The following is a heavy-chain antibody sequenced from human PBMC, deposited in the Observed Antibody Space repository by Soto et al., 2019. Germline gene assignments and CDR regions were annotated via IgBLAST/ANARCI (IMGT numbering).Heavy chain of an antibody. Sequence: GGSLRLSCAASGFTFSSYSMNWVRQAPGKGLEWVSYISSSSSTIYYADSVKGRFTISRDNAKNSLYLQMNSLRDEDTAVYYCARDRTYRDNGMDFDYWGQGTLVTVSS. V-gene: IGHV3-48*02. CDR2: ISSSSSTI. CDR3: ARDRTYRDNGMDFDY. CDR1: GFTFSSYS. J-gene: IGHJ4*02. D-gene: IGHD1-26*01.